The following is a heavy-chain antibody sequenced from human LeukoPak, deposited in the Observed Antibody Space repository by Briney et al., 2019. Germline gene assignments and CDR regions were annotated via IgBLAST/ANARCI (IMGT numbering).Heavy chain of an antibody. V-gene: IGHV3-48*03. CDR1: GFTFSSYE. CDR3: ATLYYDFWSGWFDP. Sequence: GGSLRLSCAASGFTFSSYEMNWVRQAPGKGLEWVSYISSSGSTIYYADSVKGRFTISRDNAKNSLYLQMNSPRAEDTAVYYCATLYYDFWSGWFDPWGQGTLVTVSS. CDR2: ISSSGSTI. J-gene: IGHJ5*02. D-gene: IGHD3-3*01.